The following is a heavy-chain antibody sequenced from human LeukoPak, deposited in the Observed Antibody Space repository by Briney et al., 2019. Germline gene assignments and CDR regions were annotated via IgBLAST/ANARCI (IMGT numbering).Heavy chain of an antibody. J-gene: IGHJ4*02. V-gene: IGHV1-3*03. Sequence: ASVKVSCKASGYTFTSYAMHWVRQAPGQRLEWMGWINAGNGNTKYSQEFQGRVTITRDTSASTAYMELSSLRSEDMAVYYCARGTYSGSYFDYWGQGTLVTVSS. CDR3: ARGTYSGSYFDY. CDR2: INAGNGNT. CDR1: GYTFTSYA. D-gene: IGHD1-26*01.